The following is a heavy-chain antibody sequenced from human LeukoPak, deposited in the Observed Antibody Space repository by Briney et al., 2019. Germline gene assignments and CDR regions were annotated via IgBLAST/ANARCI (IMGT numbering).Heavy chain of an antibody. D-gene: IGHD6-19*01. J-gene: IGHJ4*02. Sequence: SETLSLTCTVSGDSISSYYWSWIRQPPGKGLEWIGYIYYSGSTNYNPSLQSRVTISVDTSKNQFSLKLNSVTAADTAVYYCAREGRSSGWSPTIDYWGQGTLVTVSS. CDR3: AREGRSSGWSPTIDY. CDR2: IYYSGST. V-gene: IGHV4-59*01. CDR1: GDSISSYY.